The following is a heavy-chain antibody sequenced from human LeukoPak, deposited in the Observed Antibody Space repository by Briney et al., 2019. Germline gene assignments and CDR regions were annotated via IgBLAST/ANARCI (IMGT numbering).Heavy chain of an antibody. J-gene: IGHJ4*02. CDR2: IYYSGST. V-gene: IGHV4-39*07. Sequence: SETLSLTCTVSGGSISSSSYYWGWIRQPPGKGLEWIRRIYYSGSTYYNPSLRSRITISVDTSKNQFSLKLSSVTAADTAVYYCAREDYYDSSGYYFDCWGQGTLVTVSS. CDR3: AREDYYDSSGYYFDC. D-gene: IGHD3-22*01. CDR1: GGSISSSSYY.